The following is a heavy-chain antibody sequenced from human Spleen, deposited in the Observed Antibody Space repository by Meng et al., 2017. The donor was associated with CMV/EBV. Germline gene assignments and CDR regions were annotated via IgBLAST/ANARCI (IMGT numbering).Heavy chain of an antibody. Sequence: GESLKISCAASGLTFSDYYMNWIRQTPGKGLEWLAYISTSGTTMYYADSVKGRFIISRDNARKSLSLEINPLRVEDTALYYCVKGGGEKVTFDAMDVWGQGTTVTVSS. CDR3: VKGGGEKVTFDAMDV. D-gene: IGHD2-21*02. V-gene: IGHV3-11*01. CDR1: GLTFSDYY. CDR2: ISTSGTTM. J-gene: IGHJ6*02.